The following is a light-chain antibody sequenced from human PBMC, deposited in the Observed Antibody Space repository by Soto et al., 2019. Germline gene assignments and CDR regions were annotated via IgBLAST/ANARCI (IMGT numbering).Light chain of an antibody. CDR1: QTVSSAY. CDR3: QHYGGSPGVT. J-gene: IGKJ3*01. CDR2: VAS. V-gene: IGKV3-20*01. Sequence: EVVLTQSPGTLSLSPGERATLSCRASQTVSSAYLAWYQQRPGQTPRLLIFVASNRATAITDSFSGSGSGTDFTFTISRLEPDDFAVYYCQHYGGSPGVTFGPGTKVDIK.